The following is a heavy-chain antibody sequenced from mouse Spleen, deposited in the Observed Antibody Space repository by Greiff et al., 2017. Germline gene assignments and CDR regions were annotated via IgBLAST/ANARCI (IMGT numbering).Heavy chain of an antibody. V-gene: IGHV2-6*01. J-gene: IGHJ3*01. D-gene: IGHD2-13*01. CDR2: IWGGGST. CDR3: ASAPLYGDPWFAY. Sequence: VHLVESGPGLVAPSQSLSITCTVSGFSLTSYGVDWVRQSPGKGLEWLGVIWGGGSTNYNSALKSRLSISKDNSKSQVFLKMNSLQTDDTAMYYCASAPLYGDPWFAYWGQGTLVTVSA. CDR1: GFSLTSYG.